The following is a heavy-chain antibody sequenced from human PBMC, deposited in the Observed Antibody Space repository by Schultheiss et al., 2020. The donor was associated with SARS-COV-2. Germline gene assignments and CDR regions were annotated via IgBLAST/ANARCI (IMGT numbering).Heavy chain of an antibody. CDR1: GGSISSYY. CDR2: IYYSGST. V-gene: IGHV4-59*08. D-gene: IGHD2-2*01. J-gene: IGHJ3*02. Sequence: SETLSLTCTVSGGSISSYYWSWIRQPPGKGLEWIGYIYYSGSTNYNPSLKSRVTISVDTSKNQFSLKLSSVTAADTAVYYCARHSYCSSTSCYAGAFDIWGQGTMVTVSS. CDR3: ARHSYCSSTSCYAGAFDI.